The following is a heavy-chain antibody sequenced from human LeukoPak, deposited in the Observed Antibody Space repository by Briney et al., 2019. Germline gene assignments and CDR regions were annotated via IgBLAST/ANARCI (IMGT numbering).Heavy chain of an antibody. V-gene: IGHV5-51*01. D-gene: IGHD2-2*01. J-gene: IGHJ5*02. CDR1: GYSFTSYS. CDR2: IYPGDSDT. CDR3: ARREYCSSTSCYPTSGWFDP. Sequence: GESLKISCKGSGYSFTSYSIGWVRQMPGKGLEWMGIIYPGDSDTRYSPSFQGQVTISTDKSISTAYLQWSSLKASDTAMYYCARREYCSSTSCYPTSGWFDPWGQGTLVTVSS.